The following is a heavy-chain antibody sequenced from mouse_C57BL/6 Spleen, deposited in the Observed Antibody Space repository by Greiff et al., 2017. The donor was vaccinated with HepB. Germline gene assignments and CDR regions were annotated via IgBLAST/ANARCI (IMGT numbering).Heavy chain of an antibody. J-gene: IGHJ1*03. Sequence: EVQLQESGPGLVKPSQSLSLTCSVTGYSITSGYYWYWIRQFPGNKLEWMGYISYDGSNNYNPSLKNRISITRDTSKDQFFLKLNSVTTEDTATYYCASVSHYYGRGAFDGWGTGTTVTVAS. D-gene: IGHD1-1*01. CDR3: ASVSHYYGRGAFDG. CDR1: GYSITSGYY. CDR2: ISYDGSN. V-gene: IGHV3-6*01.